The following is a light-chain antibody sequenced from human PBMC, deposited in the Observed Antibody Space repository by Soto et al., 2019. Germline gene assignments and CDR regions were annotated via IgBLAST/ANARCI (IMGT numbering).Light chain of an antibody. V-gene: IGLV2-8*01. Sequence: QSVLTQPPSASGSPGQSVTISCTGTSSDVGGYNYVSWYQQHPGKAPKLMIYEVSKRPSGVPDRFSGSKSGNTYSLTVSGLQAEDEADYYCSSYAGSEEVFGGGTQLTVL. CDR2: EVS. J-gene: IGLJ3*02. CDR3: SSYAGSEEV. CDR1: SSDVGGYNY.